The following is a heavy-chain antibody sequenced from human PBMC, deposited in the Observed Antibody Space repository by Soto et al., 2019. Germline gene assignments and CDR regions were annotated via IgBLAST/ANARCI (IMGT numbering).Heavy chain of an antibody. CDR2: ISGSGGST. CDR1: GFTFSSYA. CDR3: AKSKTTYCGGDCYSDY. J-gene: IGHJ4*02. Sequence: GGSLRLSCAASGFTFSSYAMSWVRQAPGKGLEWVSAISGSGGSTYYADSVKGRFTISRDNSKNTLYLQMNSLRAEDTAVYYCAKSKTTYCGGDCYSDYWGQGTLVTVSS. V-gene: IGHV3-23*01. D-gene: IGHD2-21*02.